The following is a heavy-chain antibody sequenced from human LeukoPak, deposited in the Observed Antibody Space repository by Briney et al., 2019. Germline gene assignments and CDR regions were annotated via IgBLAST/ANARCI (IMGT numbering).Heavy chain of an antibody. J-gene: IGHJ4*02. D-gene: IGHD1-7*01. CDR3: AKGPLPRITGTAPFDY. CDR1: GFSINDYA. V-gene: IGHV3-9*01. Sequence: GGSLRLSCAASGFSINDYAMHWVRHAPGKGLEWVSGITWNSGTLGYADSVKGRFTISRDNAKNSLYLQMNSLRAEDTAVYYCAKGPLPRITGTAPFDYWGQGTLVTVSS. CDR2: ITWNSGTL.